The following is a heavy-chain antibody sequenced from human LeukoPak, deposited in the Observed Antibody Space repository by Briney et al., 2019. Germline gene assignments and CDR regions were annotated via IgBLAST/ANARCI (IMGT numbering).Heavy chain of an antibody. Sequence: GASVKVSCKASGYTFTSYGISWVRQAPGQGLEWMGWISAYNGNTNYAQKLQGRVTMTTDTSTSTAYMELRSLRSDDTAVYYCVRARIAAAGNAFDYWGQGTLVTVSS. CDR3: VRARIAAAGNAFDY. CDR2: ISAYNGNT. CDR1: GYTFTSYG. D-gene: IGHD6-13*01. J-gene: IGHJ4*02. V-gene: IGHV1-18*01.